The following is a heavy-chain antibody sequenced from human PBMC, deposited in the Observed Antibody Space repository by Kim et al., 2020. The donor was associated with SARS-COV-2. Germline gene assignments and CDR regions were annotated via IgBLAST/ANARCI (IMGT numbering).Heavy chain of an antibody. J-gene: IGHJ4*02. D-gene: IGHD3-10*01. Sequence: SETLSLTCTVSGGSVSSGSYYWSWIRQPPGKGLEWIGYIYYSGSTNYNPSLKSRVTISVDTSKNQFSLKLSSVTAADTAVYYCARVPLRYGSGSYSFDYWGQGTLVTVSS. V-gene: IGHV4-61*01. CDR1: GGSVSSGSYY. CDR2: IYYSGST. CDR3: ARVPLRYGSGSYSFDY.